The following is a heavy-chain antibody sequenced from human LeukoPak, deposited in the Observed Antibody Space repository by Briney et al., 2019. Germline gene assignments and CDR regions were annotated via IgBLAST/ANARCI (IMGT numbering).Heavy chain of an antibody. J-gene: IGHJ4*02. CDR3: ARDPCSGGSCVDY. Sequence: GGSLRLSCAASGFTFSSYAMHWVRQAPGKGLEWVAVISYDGSNKYYADSVKGRFTISRDNSKNTLYLQMNSLRAEDTAVYYCARDPCSGGSCVDYWSQGTLVTVSS. CDR1: GFTFSSYA. V-gene: IGHV3-30-3*01. D-gene: IGHD2-15*01. CDR2: ISYDGSNK.